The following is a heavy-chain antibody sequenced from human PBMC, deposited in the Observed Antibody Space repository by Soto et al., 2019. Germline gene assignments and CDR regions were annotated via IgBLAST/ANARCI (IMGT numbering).Heavy chain of an antibody. CDR1: GGTFSSYA. J-gene: IGHJ4*02. D-gene: IGHD3-22*01. Sequence: AASVKVSCKASGGTFSSYAISWVRQAPGQGLEWMGGFDPEDGETIYAQKFQGRVTMTEDTSTDTAYMELSSLRSEDTAVYYCATGINKYYYDSSGYWAHWGQGTLVTVSS. CDR2: FDPEDGET. V-gene: IGHV1-24*01. CDR3: ATGINKYYYDSSGYWAH.